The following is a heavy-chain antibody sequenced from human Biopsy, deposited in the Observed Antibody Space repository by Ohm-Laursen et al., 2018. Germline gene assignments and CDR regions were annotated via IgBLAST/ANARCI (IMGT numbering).Heavy chain of an antibody. CDR1: GDSINSSY. CDR2: ISNSGNT. Sequence: DTLSLTCTVSGDSINSSYWSWIRQAPGKGLEWIGFISNSGNTNYNPSLKSRVTISADTSKNQFSLKLGSVTVADTAVFYCSRRGSGGRSFDYWGQGSLVTVSS. J-gene: IGHJ4*02. D-gene: IGHD2-15*01. CDR3: SRRGSGGRSFDY. V-gene: IGHV4-59*08.